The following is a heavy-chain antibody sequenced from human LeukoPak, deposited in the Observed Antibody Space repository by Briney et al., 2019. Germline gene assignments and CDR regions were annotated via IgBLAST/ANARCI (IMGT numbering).Heavy chain of an antibody. CDR2: FYYSGNT. Sequence: SETLSLTCTVSGISNTHYWGWIRQPPGKGLEWIGSFYYSGNTYYNSSLESRVTISVDTSKNQFSLKLTSVTAADTAIYYCARQWDIVATWGRWFDPWGQGILVTVSS. D-gene: IGHD5-12*01. CDR1: GISNTHY. CDR3: ARQWDIVATWGRWFDP. V-gene: IGHV4-39*01. J-gene: IGHJ5*02.